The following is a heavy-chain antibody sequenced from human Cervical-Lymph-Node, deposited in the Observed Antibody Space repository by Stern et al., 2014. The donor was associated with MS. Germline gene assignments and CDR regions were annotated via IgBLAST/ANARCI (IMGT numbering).Heavy chain of an antibody. D-gene: IGHD4-17*01. CDR3: AKGMTVTGAGYGMDV. CDR2: ISGSGGNT. CDR1: GFTFSDHA. V-gene: IGHV3-23*04. Sequence: EVQLVQSGGGLVRPGGSLRLSCEVSGFTFSDHAMSWVRQAPGKGLEWNSAISGSGGNTFHADSAKGRVTISNEHSKKNLDVPMSSLRGEDTAVYHCAKGMTVTGAGYGMDVWGQGTTVTVSS. J-gene: IGHJ6*02.